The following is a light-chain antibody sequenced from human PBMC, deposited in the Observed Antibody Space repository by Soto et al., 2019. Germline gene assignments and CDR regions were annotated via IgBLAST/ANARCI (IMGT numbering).Light chain of an antibody. CDR2: EAS. V-gene: IGKV3-11*01. CDR1: QSVGNN. J-gene: IGKJ4*01. CDR3: QQHANWPLT. Sequence: EIVLTQSPATLSLSPGERATLSCRASQSVGNNLAWYQQKPGHAPGLLIYEASTRATGIPARFSGSGSGTDFTLTIRSLEPEDFAVYYCQQHANWPLTFGGGTKVDIK.